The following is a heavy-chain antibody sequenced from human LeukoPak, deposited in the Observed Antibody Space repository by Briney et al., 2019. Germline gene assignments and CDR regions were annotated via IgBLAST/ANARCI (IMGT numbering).Heavy chain of an antibody. V-gene: IGHV1-24*01. CDR3: ATDSDTALR. J-gene: IGHJ4*02. CDR2: FDPEDGET. D-gene: IGHD5-18*01. CDR1: GYTLIELS. Sequence: GASVKVSCKVSGYTLIELSMHWVRQAPARGHEWMGGFDPEDGETIYAQKFQGRVTMTADTSTDTAYMELTILRSEDEAVYFCATDSDTALRWGQGTLVTVSS.